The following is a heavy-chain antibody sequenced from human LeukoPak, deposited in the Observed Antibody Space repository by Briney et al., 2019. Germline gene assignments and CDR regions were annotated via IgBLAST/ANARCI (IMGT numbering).Heavy chain of an antibody. D-gene: IGHD6-6*01. CDR2: INHSGST. V-gene: IGHV4-34*01. CDR1: GGSFSGYY. J-gene: IGHJ4*02. CDR3: ARHSLAARSWHYFDY. Sequence: SETLSLTCAVYGGSFSGYYWSWIRQPPGKGLEWIGEINHSGSTNYNPSLKSRVTISVDTSKNQFSLKLSSVTAADTAVYYCARHSLAARSWHYFDYWGQGTLVTVSS.